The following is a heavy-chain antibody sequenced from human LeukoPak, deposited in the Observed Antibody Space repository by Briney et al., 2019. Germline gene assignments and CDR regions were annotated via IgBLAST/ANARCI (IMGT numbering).Heavy chain of an antibody. CDR1: GGTFSSYA. CDR3: AGTPWFGELTLDY. V-gene: IGHV1-69*13. CDR2: IIPIFGTT. D-gene: IGHD3-10*01. Sequence: SVKVSFKTSGGTFSSYAISWVRQAPGQGLEWMGGIIPIFGTTKYAQKFQGRVTITADESTSTAYMELSSLRSEDTAVYYCAGTPWFGELTLDYWGQGTLVTVSS. J-gene: IGHJ4*02.